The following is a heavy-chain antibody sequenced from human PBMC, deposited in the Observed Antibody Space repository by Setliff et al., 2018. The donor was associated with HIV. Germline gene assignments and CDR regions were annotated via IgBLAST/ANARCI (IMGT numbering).Heavy chain of an antibody. Sequence: GASVKVSCKASGHTFTNVDIHWLRRATGQGLEWMGWMNPNTGVSGYALKFQARVTMTRDTSISTAYMELSSLRFEDTAVYYCARAKATRQARPTNCFDPWGQGTLVTVSS. V-gene: IGHV1-8*01. CDR2: MNPNTGVS. CDR1: GHTFTNVD. J-gene: IGHJ5*02. CDR3: ARAKATRQARPTNCFDP. D-gene: IGHD1-1*01.